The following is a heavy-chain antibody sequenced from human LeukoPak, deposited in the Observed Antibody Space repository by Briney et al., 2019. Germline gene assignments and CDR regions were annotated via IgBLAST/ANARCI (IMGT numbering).Heavy chain of an antibody. CDR1: GFSLSTSGVG. J-gene: IGHJ4*02. CDR3: AHRTLPMAAITPFGY. CDR2: IYWDDDK. Sequence: CGPTLVKPTQPLTLTCTSSGFSLSTSGVGVGWIRQPPGTALEWLALIYWDDDKRYRPTLTSRLTITKDTSKNPVVLTISNMDPVDTATYSCAHRTLPMAAITPFGYWGQGTLVIASS. D-gene: IGHD5-24*01. V-gene: IGHV2-5*02.